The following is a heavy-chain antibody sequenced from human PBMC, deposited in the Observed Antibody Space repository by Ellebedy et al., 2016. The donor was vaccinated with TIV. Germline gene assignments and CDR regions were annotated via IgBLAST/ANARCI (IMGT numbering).Heavy chain of an antibody. CDR3: ARDLVHFESRGYYSEY. J-gene: IGHJ4*02. CDR2: ITAYNGNT. CDR1: GYIFTIYG. Sequence: ASVKVSCKASGYIFTIYGINWVRQAPGQGLEWMGWITAYNGNTKYAQKFQGRVSMTTDTSQSTAYMELRSLRYDDTALYYCARDLVHFESRGYYSEYWGQGTLVTVSS. D-gene: IGHD3-22*01. V-gene: IGHV1-18*04.